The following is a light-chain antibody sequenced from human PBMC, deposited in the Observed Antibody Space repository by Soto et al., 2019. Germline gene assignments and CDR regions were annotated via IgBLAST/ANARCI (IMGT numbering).Light chain of an antibody. CDR1: QSVRSN. CDR2: GAS. Sequence: IVLTQSPGTLSLSPGERATLSCRASQSVRSNLAWYQQKPGQAPRLLIYGASTRATGIPARFSGSGSGTEFTLTISSLQSEDFAVYSCQQYNNWPPITFGQGTRLEI. CDR3: QQYNNWPPIT. J-gene: IGKJ5*01. V-gene: IGKV3-15*01.